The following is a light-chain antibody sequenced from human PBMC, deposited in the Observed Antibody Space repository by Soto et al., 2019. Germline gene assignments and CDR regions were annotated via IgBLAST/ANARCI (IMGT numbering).Light chain of an antibody. CDR3: EEYDSWPPYT. V-gene: IGKV3-15*01. J-gene: IGKJ2*01. CDR1: QSISTP. Sequence: EIVMTQSPATLSVSPGERATLSCRASQSISTPLAGYQQKPGQTPRLLIYGASTRATGIANRFSGSGSGTECTISSSSLQSEDFAVYDWEEYDSWPPYTFGQGTSLEIK. CDR2: GAS.